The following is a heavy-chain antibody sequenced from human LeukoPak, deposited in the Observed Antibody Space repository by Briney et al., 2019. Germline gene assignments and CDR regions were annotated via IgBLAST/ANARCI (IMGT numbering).Heavy chain of an antibody. J-gene: IGHJ3*02. CDR2: ISRTGGST. CDR1: GFTFSSYA. V-gene: IGHV3-23*01. Sequence: GGSLRLSCAASGFTFSSYAMSWVRQAPGKGLEWVSTISRTGGSTYYADSVKGRFTISRDNSKNTVYLQMNSLRAEDTAVYYCARGSRGWAFDIWGQGTMVTVSS. CDR3: ARGSRGWAFDI. D-gene: IGHD6-6*01.